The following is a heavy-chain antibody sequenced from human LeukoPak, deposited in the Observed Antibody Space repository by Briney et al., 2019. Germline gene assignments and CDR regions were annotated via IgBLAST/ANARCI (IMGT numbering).Heavy chain of an antibody. CDR2: INHSGST. J-gene: IGHJ4*02. Sequence: SETQSLTCAVYGGSFSGYYWSWIRQPPGKGLEWIGEINHSGSTNYNPSLKSRVTISVDTSKNQFSLKLSSVTAADTAVYYCARGRGILTGYYSRYFDYWGQGTLVTVSS. V-gene: IGHV4-34*01. CDR1: GGSFSGYY. CDR3: ARGRGILTGYYSRYFDY. D-gene: IGHD3-9*01.